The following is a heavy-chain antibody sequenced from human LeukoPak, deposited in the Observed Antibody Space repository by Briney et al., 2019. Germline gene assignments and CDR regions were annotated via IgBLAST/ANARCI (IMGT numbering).Heavy chain of an antibody. V-gene: IGHV3-33*01. CDR3: ARGVRGSGNFDY. CDR2: IWYDGSNK. Sequence: GGSLRLSCAASGFTFSNYGMHWVRQAPGKGLEWVAVIWYDGSNKYYADSVKGRFTISRDNSKNTLYLQMNSLRAEDTAVYYCARGVRGSGNFDYWGQGTVVTVSS. CDR1: GFTFSNYG. J-gene: IGHJ4*02. D-gene: IGHD3-10*01.